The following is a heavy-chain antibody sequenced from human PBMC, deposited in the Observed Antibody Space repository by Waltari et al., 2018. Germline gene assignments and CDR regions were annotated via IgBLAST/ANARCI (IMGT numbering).Heavy chain of an antibody. J-gene: IGHJ6*03. CDR2: ISTSSSPR. CDR3: ARGRVNGYMDV. CDR1: GFTFSSYS. D-gene: IGHD3-10*01. Sequence: EVQLVESGGGLVQPGGSLRLSCAASGFTFSSYSMNWVRQAPGKGLEGISYISTSSSPRYDADSVKGRFTIARDNAKNSLYLQMNSLRAEDTAVYYCARGRVNGYMDVWGKGTTVTVSS. V-gene: IGHV3-48*04.